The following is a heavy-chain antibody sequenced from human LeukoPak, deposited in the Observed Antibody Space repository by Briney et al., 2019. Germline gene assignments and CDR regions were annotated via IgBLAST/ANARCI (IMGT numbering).Heavy chain of an antibody. J-gene: IGHJ4*02. CDR3: ARSLGRFLFEDY. D-gene: IGHD3-16*01. CDR2: IKQDGSEN. CDR1: GFPFSSYW. V-gene: IGHV3-7*01. Sequence: GGSLRLSCAASGFPFSSYWMSWVRQAPGKGLECVANIKQDGSENDNVDCVEGRFTLYIDNRKNSLDVQMNVLRANERSVYFCARSLGRFLFEDYWGQGTLVTVSS.